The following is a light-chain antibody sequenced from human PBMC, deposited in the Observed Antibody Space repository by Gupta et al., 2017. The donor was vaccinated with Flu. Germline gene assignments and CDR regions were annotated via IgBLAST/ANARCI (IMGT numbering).Light chain of an antibody. CDR3: SSYTSSSTWV. CDR1: SSDVGGANY. CDR2: EVS. Sequence: ALPQPAAFVASPGGSLTISCTATSSDVGGANYVSWYQQHPGKAPKLMIYEVSNRPSGVSNRFSGSKSGNTASLTISGLQAEDEGDYYCSSYTSSSTWVFGGGTKLTVL. J-gene: IGLJ3*02. V-gene: IGLV2-14*01.